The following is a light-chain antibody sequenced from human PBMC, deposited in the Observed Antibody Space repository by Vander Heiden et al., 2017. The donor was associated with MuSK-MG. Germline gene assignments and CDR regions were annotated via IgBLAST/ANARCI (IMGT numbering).Light chain of an antibody. V-gene: IGLV2-11*01. Sequence: QSSPTQPRPVSGSPGQSGTISCTGTSSDVGGYNYVSWYQQHPGKAPKLMIYDVSKRPSGVPDRFSGSKSGNTASLTISGLQAEDEAGYYCCSYAGNYTGVFGGGTKLTVL. CDR2: DVS. J-gene: IGLJ2*01. CDR1: SSDVGGYNY. CDR3: CSYAGNYTGV.